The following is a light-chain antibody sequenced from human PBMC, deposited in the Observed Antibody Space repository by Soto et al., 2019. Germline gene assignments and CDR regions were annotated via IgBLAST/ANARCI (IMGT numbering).Light chain of an antibody. CDR2: WAS. J-gene: IGKJ5*01. Sequence: DIVMTQSPDSLAVCRGDGATFNCKASQTVLHSTNNNNYLAWYQQKPGQPPKLLIYWASTRESGVNDRFSGSGSGTDFTLTIRSMQADDFATYYCKKYNSYPYTFGQGTRLEIK. CDR1: QTVLHSTNNNNY. CDR3: KKYNSYPYT. V-gene: IGKV4-1*01.